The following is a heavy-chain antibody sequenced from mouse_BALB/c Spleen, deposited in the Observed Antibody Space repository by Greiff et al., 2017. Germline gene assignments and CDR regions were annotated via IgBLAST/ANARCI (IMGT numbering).Heavy chain of an antibody. V-gene: IGHV5-17*02. J-gene: IGHJ3*01. D-gene: IGHD4-1*01. Sequence: EVQLVESGGGLVQPGGSRKLSCAASGFTFSSFGMHWVRQAPEKGLEWVAYISSGSSTIYYADTVKGRFTISRDNPKNTLFLQMTSLRSEDTAMYYCATGTGSFAYWGQGTLVTVSA. CDR3: ATGTGSFAY. CDR1: GFTFSSFG. CDR2: ISSGSSTI.